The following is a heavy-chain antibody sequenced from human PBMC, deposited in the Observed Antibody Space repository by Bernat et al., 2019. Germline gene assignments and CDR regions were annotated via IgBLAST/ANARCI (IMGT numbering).Heavy chain of an antibody. CDR2: ISGSGGST. V-gene: IGHV3-23*04. J-gene: IGHJ6*02. Sequence: VQLVESGGGLVQPGGSLRLSCAASGFTFSSYAMSWVRQAPGKGLEWVSAISGSGGSTYYADSVKGRFTISRDNSKNTLYLQMNSLRAEDTAVYYCAKDSKPGYYDFYGMDVWGQGTTVTVSS. D-gene: IGHD3-3*01. CDR1: GFTFSSYA. CDR3: AKDSKPGYYDFYGMDV.